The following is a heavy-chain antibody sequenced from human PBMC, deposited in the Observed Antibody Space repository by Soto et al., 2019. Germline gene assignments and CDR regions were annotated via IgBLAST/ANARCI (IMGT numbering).Heavy chain of an antibody. D-gene: IGHD6-25*01. J-gene: IGHJ4*02. CDR2: MNPYTGKA. V-gene: IGHV1-8*01. Sequence: ASVKVSCKASGYAFTTYDINWVRQAPGQGLEWMGWMNPYTGKAGYAQKFQGRVTMTRDNSISTAYMELSSLRSEDTAVYYCARRKERSGPNYFDYWGLGTLVTVSS. CDR3: ARRKERSGPNYFDY. CDR1: GYAFTTYD.